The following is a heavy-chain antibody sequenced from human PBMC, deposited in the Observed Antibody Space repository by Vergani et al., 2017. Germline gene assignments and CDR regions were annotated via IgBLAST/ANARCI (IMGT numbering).Heavy chain of an antibody. CDR1: GGSISSYY. D-gene: IGHD6-13*01. Sequence: QVQLQESGPGLVKPSETLSLTCTVSGGSISSYYWSWIRQPAGKGLEWIGRIYTSGSTNYNPSLKSRVTMSVDTSKNTLYLQMNSLRAEDTAVYYCAKPHSGSSWYVYFDYWGQGTLVTVSS. J-gene: IGHJ4*02. CDR2: IYTSGST. V-gene: IGHV4-4*07. CDR3: AKPHSGSSWYVYFDY.